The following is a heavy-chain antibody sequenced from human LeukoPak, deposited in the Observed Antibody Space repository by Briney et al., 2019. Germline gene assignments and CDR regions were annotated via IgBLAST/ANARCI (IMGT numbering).Heavy chain of an antibody. V-gene: IGHV4-59*01. CDR1: GGSISGYY. Sequence: PSETLSLTCTVSGGSISGYYWSWIRQPPGKGLEWIGYIYYSGSTNYNPSLKSRVTISVDTSKNQFSLKLSSVTAADTAVYYCAREGYDILAGYLHAFDIWGQGTMVTVSS. CDR3: AREGYDILAGYLHAFDI. CDR2: IYYSGST. D-gene: IGHD3-9*01. J-gene: IGHJ3*02.